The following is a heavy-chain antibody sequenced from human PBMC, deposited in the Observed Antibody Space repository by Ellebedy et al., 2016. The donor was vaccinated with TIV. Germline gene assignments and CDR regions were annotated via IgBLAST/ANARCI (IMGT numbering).Heavy chain of an antibody. V-gene: IGHV3-23*01. CDR3: ARERPSCGGDCSYFDY. CDR2: ISGSGGST. D-gene: IGHD2-21*02. CDR1: GFTFSSYA. Sequence: PGGSLRLSCAASGFTFSSYAMSWVRQAPGKGLEWVSAISGSGGSTYYADSVKGRFTISRDNSKNTLYLQMNSLRAEDTAVYYCARERPSCGGDCSYFDYWGQGTLVTVSS. J-gene: IGHJ4*02.